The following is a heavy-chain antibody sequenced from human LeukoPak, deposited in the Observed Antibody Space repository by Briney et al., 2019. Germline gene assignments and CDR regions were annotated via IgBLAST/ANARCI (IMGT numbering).Heavy chain of an antibody. CDR2: IIPIFGTA. Sequence: ASVKVSCKASGGTFSSYAISWVRQAPGQGLEWMGGIIPIFGTANYAQKFQGRVTITADESTSTAYMELSSLRSEDTAVYYCARDRAARQIGGFDYWGQGTLVTVSS. D-gene: IGHD6-6*01. CDR1: GGTFSSYA. CDR3: ARDRAARQIGGFDY. J-gene: IGHJ4*02. V-gene: IGHV1-69*13.